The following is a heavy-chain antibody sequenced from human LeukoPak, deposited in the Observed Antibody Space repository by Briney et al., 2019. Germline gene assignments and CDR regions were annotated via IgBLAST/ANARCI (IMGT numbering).Heavy chain of an antibody. D-gene: IGHD3-16*01. CDR3: ANRRYGY. CDR1: GFTFDDYA. V-gene: IGHV3-9*01. CDR2: ISWNSGSI. Sequence: PGGSLRLSCAASGFTFDDYAMHWVRQAPGKGLEWVSGISWNSGSIGYADSVKGRFTISRDNAKNSLYLQMNSLRAEDTALYYCANRRYGYWGQGTLVTVSS. J-gene: IGHJ4*02.